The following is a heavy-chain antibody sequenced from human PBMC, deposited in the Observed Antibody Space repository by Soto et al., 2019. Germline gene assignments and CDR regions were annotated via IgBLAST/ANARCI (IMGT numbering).Heavy chain of an antibody. V-gene: IGHV3-21*01. J-gene: IGHJ6*02. CDR1: GFTFSSYS. CDR2: ISSSSSYI. CDR3: ARMDFYYYGMDV. Sequence: EVQLVESGGGLVKPGGSLRLSCAASGFTFSSYSMNWVRQAPGKGLEWVSSISSSSSYIYYADSVKGRFTISRDNAKNSLYLQLNGLRAEDTAVYYCARMDFYYYGMDVWGQGTTVTASS.